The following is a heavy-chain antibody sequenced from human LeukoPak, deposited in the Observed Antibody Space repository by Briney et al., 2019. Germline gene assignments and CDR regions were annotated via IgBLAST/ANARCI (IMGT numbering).Heavy chain of an antibody. CDR1: GGTFSSYG. D-gene: IGHD3-22*01. V-gene: IGHV1-69*13. CDR2: IIPIFGTA. CDR3: ARETYYYDSSGYYYAFDI. Sequence: GASVKVSCKASGGTFSSYGINWVRQAPGQGLEWMGGIIPIFGTADYAPKFQGRVTITADESTSTAYMELSSLRSEDTAVYYCARETYYYDSSGYYYAFDIWGQGTMVTVSS. J-gene: IGHJ3*02.